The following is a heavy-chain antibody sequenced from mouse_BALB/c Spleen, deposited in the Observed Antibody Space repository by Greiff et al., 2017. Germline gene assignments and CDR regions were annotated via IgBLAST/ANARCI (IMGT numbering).Heavy chain of an antibody. D-gene: IGHD2-14*01. Sequence: EVQLQESGPELVKPGASVKIPRKASGYTFTDYNMDWVKQSHGKSLEWIGDINPNNGGTIYNQKFKGKATLTVDKSSSTAYMELRSLTSEDTAVYYCARRDRYGFDYWGQGTTLTVSS. CDR3: ARRDRYGFDY. V-gene: IGHV1-18*01. CDR1: GYTFTDYN. J-gene: IGHJ2*01. CDR2: INPNNGGT.